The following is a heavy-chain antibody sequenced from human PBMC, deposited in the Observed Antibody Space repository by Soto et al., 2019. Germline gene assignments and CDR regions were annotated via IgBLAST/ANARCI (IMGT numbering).Heavy chain of an antibody. CDR1: GYTFTSYA. V-gene: IGHV1-3*01. Sequence: ASVKVSCKASGYTFTSYAMHWVRQAPGQRLEWMGWINAGNGNTKYSQKFQGRVTITRDTSASTAYMELSSLRVEDTAVYYCARDRLRLGELSLIGYFDYWGQGTLVTVSS. D-gene: IGHD3-16*02. CDR2: INAGNGNT. CDR3: ARDRLRLGELSLIGYFDY. J-gene: IGHJ4*02.